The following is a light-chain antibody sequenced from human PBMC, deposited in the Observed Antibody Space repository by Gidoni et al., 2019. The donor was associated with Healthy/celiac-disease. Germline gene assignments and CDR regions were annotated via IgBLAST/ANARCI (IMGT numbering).Light chain of an antibody. CDR2: KDS. CDR1: ALPKQY. V-gene: IGLV3-25*03. J-gene: IGLJ1*01. CDR3: QSADSSGTSLV. Sequence: SYELTQPPSASVFPGQTARITCPGDALPKQYAYWYQQKPGQAPVLVIYKDSERPSGIPERFSGSSSGTTVTLTISGVQAEDEADYYCQSADSSGTSLVFGTGTKVTVL.